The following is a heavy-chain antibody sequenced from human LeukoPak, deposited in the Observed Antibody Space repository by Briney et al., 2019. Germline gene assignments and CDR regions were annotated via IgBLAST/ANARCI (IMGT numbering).Heavy chain of an antibody. Sequence: GGSLRLSCAASGFTFSSYAMSWVRQAPGKGLKWISAISGSGGSTYYADSVKGRFTISRDNSKNTLYLQMNSLRAEDTAVYYCAKTAGSGSYMYFDYWGQGTLVTVSS. D-gene: IGHD3-10*01. V-gene: IGHV3-23*01. J-gene: IGHJ4*02. CDR2: ISGSGGST. CDR3: AKTAGSGSYMYFDY. CDR1: GFTFSSYA.